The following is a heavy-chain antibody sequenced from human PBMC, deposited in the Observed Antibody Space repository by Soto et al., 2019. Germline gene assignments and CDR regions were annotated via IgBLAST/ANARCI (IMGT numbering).Heavy chain of an antibody. V-gene: IGHV3-30*18. CDR1: GFTFSSYG. CDR2: ISYDGSNK. J-gene: IGHJ6*02. Sequence: GGSLRLSCAASGFTFSSYGMHWVRQAPGKGLEWVAVISYDGSNKYYADSVKGRFTISRDNSKNTLYLQMNSLRAEDTAVYYCAKDSDGGWYGNDGMDVWGQGTTVTVSS. CDR3: AKDSDGGWYGNDGMDV. D-gene: IGHD6-19*01.